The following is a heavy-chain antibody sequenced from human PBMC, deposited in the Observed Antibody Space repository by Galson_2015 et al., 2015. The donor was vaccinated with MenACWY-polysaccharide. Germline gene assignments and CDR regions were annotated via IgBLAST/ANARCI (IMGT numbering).Heavy chain of an antibody. Sequence: SLRLSCAASKCTFNNYAMIWVRQAPGKGLEWVSTINPSGGSTWYADSVKGRFSVYRDNSNNMLYLQMNSLRADDTAVYYCANGCSISSCSPLDFWGQGTLVTVPS. V-gene: IGHV3-23*01. D-gene: IGHD2-2*01. CDR2: INPSGGST. J-gene: IGHJ4*02. CDR3: ANGCSISSCSPLDF. CDR1: KCTFNNYA.